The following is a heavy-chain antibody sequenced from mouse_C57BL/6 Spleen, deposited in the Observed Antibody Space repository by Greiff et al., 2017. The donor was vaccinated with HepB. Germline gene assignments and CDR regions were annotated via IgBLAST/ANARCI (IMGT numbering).Heavy chain of an antibody. D-gene: IGHD1-1*01. CDR1: GYTFTSYW. CDR2: IDTNSGGT. CDR3: ARTYYYGSSYGYFDV. Sequence: QVQLKQPGAELVKPGASVKLSCKASGYTFTSYWMHWVKQRPGRGLEWIGRIDTNSGGTKYNEKFKSKATLTVDKPSSTAYMQLSSLTSEDSAVYYCARTYYYGSSYGYFDVWGTGTTVTVSS. V-gene: IGHV1-72*01. J-gene: IGHJ1*03.